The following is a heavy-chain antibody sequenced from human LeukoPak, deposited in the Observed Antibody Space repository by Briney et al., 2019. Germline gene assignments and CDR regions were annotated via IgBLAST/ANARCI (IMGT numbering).Heavy chain of an antibody. D-gene: IGHD1-1*01. CDR1: GFTFSSYG. Sequence: PGGSLRLSCAASGFTFSSYGMHWVRQAPGKGLEWVAVIWYDGSNKYYADSVKGRFTISRDNSKNTLYLQMNSLRAEDTAVYCCASQGWNGPFDYWGQGTLVTVSS. J-gene: IGHJ4*02. CDR3: ASQGWNGPFDY. CDR2: IWYDGSNK. V-gene: IGHV3-33*01.